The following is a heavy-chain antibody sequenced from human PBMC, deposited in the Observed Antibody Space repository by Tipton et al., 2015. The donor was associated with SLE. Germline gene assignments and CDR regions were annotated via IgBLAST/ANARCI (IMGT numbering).Heavy chain of an antibody. Sequence: QLVQSGAEVKKPGASVKVSCKASGYTFAGYYMHWVRQAPGQGLEWMGWINPNSGGTNYAQKFQGRVTMTRDTSISTAYMELSRLRSDDTAVYYCARVSDYYDSSGYYPASYYFDYWGQGTLVTVSS. CDR2: INPNSGGT. CDR1: GYTFAGYY. D-gene: IGHD3-22*01. CDR3: ARVSDYYDSSGYYPASYYFDY. V-gene: IGHV1-2*02. J-gene: IGHJ4*02.